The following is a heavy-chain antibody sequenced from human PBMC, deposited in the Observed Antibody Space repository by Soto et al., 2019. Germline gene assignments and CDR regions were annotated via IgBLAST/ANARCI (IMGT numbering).Heavy chain of an antibody. D-gene: IGHD2-15*01. CDR1: GFTFSSYW. CDR2: IKQDGSEK. CDR3: ARVGLVVVGDPPSAFDI. V-gene: IGHV3-7*01. J-gene: IGHJ3*02. Sequence: GGSLRLSCAASGFTFSSYWMSWARQAPGKGLEWVANIKQDGSEKYYVDSVKGRFTISRDNAKNSLYLQMNSLRAEDTSVYYCARVGLVVVGDPPSAFDICGQXSMV.